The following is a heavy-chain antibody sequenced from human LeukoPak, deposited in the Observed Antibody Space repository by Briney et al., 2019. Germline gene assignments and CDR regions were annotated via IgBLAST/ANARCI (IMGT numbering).Heavy chain of an antibody. J-gene: IGHJ4*02. CDR3: ARGEPYYFDY. V-gene: IGHV4-31*03. CDR1: GGSISSGGYY. D-gene: IGHD1-26*01. Sequence: PSETLSLTCTVPGGSISSGGYYWSWIRQHPGKGLEWIGYIYYSGSTYYNPSLKSRVTISVDTSKNQFSLKLSSVTAADTAVYYCARGEPYYFDYWGQGTLVTVSS. CDR2: IYYSGST.